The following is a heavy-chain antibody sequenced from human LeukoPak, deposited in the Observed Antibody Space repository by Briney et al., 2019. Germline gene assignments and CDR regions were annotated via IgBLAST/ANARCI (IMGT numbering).Heavy chain of an antibody. CDR2: IYSSGST. J-gene: IGHJ4*02. CDR1: GGSISSATYY. D-gene: IGHD3-9*01. CDR3: ASPEVNYYILR. Sequence: PSQTLSLTCTVSGGSISSATYYWSWIRQPAGKGLEWIGRIYSSGSTNYNPSLKSRVTMSVDPSKNQFSLKLSSVTAADTAVYYCASPEVNYYILRWGQGTLVTVSS. V-gene: IGHV4-61*02.